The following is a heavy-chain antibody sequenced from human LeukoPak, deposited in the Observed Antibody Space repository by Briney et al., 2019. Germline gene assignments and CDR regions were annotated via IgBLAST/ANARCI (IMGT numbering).Heavy chain of an antibody. D-gene: IGHD3-3*01. V-gene: IGHV4-59*13. CDR3: ARVQRYWSGYYSDY. CDR1: GGSLTDYF. J-gene: IGHJ4*02. Sequence: SETLSLTCSVSGGSLTDYFWSWIRQPPGKAMEWIGYIYYTGSANYNPSLKSRVTISVDTSKEQFSLKMSSVTAADTAVYYCARVQRYWSGYYSDYWGQGTLVTVSS. CDR2: IYYTGSA.